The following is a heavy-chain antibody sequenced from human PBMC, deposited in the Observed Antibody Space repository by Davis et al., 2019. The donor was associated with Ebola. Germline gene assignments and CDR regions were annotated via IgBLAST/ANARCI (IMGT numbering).Heavy chain of an antibody. D-gene: IGHD2-2*01. CDR2: IYYSGST. V-gene: IGHV4-30-4*07. CDR3: ARDTKQLLALDI. J-gene: IGHJ3*02. Sequence: MPSETLSLTCAVSGGSISSGGYSWSWIRPPPGKGLEWIGYIYYSGSTYYNPSLKSRVTISVDTSKNQVFLKLSYVTAADTAVYYCARDTKQLLALDIWGQGTMVTVSS. CDR1: GGSISSGGYS.